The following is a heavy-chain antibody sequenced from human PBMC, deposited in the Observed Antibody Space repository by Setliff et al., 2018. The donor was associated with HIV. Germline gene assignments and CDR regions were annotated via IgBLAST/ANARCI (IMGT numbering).Heavy chain of an antibody. CDR2: ISYTGGT. J-gene: IGHJ4*02. V-gene: IGHV4-59*01. CDR3: ARGHEWLRN. D-gene: IGHD5-12*01. CDR1: GDSIRNDY. Sequence: SETPSLTCTVSGDSIRNDYWTWIRQSPEKGLEWIAYISYTGGTNYNPSLKSRVTLSLDASKNQISLKLRSVIAADTAMYYCARGHEWLRNWGQGTLVTVSS.